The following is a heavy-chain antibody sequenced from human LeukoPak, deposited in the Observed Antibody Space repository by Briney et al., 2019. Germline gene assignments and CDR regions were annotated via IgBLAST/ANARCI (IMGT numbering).Heavy chain of an antibody. D-gene: IGHD5-18*01. V-gene: IGHV3-21*05. CDR2: VSTASDYI. CDR3: ARRATSERGYSYSLDY. Sequence: PVQPLDSPSVVSTASDYIYYADSLKGRFTISRDNAKNSLYLQMNSLRAEDTAVYYCARRATSERGYSYSLDYWGQGTLVTVSS. J-gene: IGHJ4*02.